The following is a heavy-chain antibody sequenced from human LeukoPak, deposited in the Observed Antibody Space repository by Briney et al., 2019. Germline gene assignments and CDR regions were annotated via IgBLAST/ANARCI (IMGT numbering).Heavy chain of an antibody. V-gene: IGHV3-72*01. CDR1: GFTFSDHY. J-gene: IGHJ2*01. D-gene: IGHD5-18*01. CDR2: TRNKANSYTT. CDR3: ARGPRRGQLWSWYFDL. Sequence: GGSLRLSCAASGFTFSDHYMDWVRQAPGKGLGWVGRTRNKANSYTTEYAASVKGRFTISRDDSKNSLYLQMNSLKTEDTAVYYCARGPRRGQLWSWYFDLWGRGTLVTVSS.